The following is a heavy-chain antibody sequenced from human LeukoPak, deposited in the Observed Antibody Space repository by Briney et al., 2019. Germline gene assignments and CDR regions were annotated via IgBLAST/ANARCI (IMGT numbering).Heavy chain of an antibody. D-gene: IGHD2-2*01. CDR1: GFTVSSQY. V-gene: IGHV3-66*01. J-gene: IGHJ6*02. Sequence: GGSLRLSCAASGFTVSSQYMSCVRQAPGKGLEWVSVIYTGGTTHYADSVKGRFTISRDNAKNTLFLQMNSLRAEDTAVYYCARRKVVSAYYYGMDVWGQGTTVTVSS. CDR3: ARRKVVSAYYYGMDV. CDR2: IYTGGTT.